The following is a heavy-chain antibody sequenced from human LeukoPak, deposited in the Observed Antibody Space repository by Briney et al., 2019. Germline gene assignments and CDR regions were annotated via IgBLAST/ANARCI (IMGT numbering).Heavy chain of an antibody. Sequence: SETLSLTCAVYIDSFSNYHWNWIRQTPAKGMEWIGEVNESGGTNISPSLRSRVILSVDTSKNQFSLKLISVTVADTAIYYCARGQGATVPQVGKNWFDPWVQGTRVTVSS. J-gene: IGHJ5*02. V-gene: IGHV4-34*01. D-gene: IGHD1-26*01. CDR3: ARGQGATVPQVGKNWFDP. CDR1: IDSFSNYH. CDR2: VNESGGT.